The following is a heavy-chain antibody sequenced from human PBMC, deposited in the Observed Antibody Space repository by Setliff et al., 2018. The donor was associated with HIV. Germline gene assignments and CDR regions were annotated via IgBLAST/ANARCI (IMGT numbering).Heavy chain of an antibody. D-gene: IGHD2-2*01. CDR3: ARVGSSTINSDYYYLDV. J-gene: IGHJ6*03. CDR1: GYTFSRYA. V-gene: IGHV1-3*01. Sequence: ASVKVSCKASGYTFSRYAMHWVLQAPGQRLEWMGWINAGNGNTKYYQKFQGRVSIARDTSESTAYMELSRLRSEDTAIYYCARVGSSTINSDYYYLDVWGKGTTVTVSS. CDR2: INAGNGNT.